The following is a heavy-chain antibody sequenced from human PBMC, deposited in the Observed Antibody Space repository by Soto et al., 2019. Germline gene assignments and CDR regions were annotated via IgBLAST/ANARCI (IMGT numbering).Heavy chain of an antibody. CDR2: IYWDGDN. CDR3: ARLVAAGITYYFDS. D-gene: IGHD2-21*01. CDR1: AFSLSTSGVG. V-gene: IGHV2-5*02. J-gene: IGHJ4*02. Sequence: QITLKESGPTLVKPTQTLTLTCTFSAFSLSTSGVGVGWIRQPPGKALEWLTFIYWDGDNRYSPSLKSRLTITKDTSKNQVVLTMTNMDPVDTATYYCARLVAAGITYYFDSWGQGTLVTVSS.